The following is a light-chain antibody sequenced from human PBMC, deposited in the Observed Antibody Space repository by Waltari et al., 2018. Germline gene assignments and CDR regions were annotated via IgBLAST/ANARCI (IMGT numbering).Light chain of an antibody. CDR3: TSYTSGHSLV. CDR1: SRDVGNYDW. V-gene: IGLV2-14*03. Sequence: QSALTQPAPVSGSPGQSITISCTGTSRDVGNYDWVSWYQQHPGNAPKVVVFDVSYCPAGVSNRFSGSKSSNTAALTISGLQAEDEADYYCTSYTSGHSLVFGTGTKVTVL. J-gene: IGLJ1*01. CDR2: DVS.